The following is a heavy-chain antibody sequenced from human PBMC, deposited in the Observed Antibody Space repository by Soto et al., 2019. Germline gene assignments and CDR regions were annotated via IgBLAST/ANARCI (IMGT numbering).Heavy chain of an antibody. CDR3: ARDGYDFWSGFLWRKPGGLKYMDV. J-gene: IGHJ6*03. D-gene: IGHD3-3*01. Sequence: ASVKVSCKASGYTFTSYGISWVRQAPGQGLEWMGWISAYNGNTNYAQKLQGRVTMTTDTSTSTAYMELRSLRSDDTAVYYCARDGYDFWSGFLWRKPGGLKYMDVWGKGTTDTVSS. V-gene: IGHV1-18*01. CDR1: GYTFTSYG. CDR2: ISAYNGNT.